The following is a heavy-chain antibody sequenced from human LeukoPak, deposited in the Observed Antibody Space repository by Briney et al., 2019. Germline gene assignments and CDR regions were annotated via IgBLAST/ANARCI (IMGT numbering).Heavy chain of an antibody. CDR2: INPKSGGT. D-gene: IGHD2-15*01. V-gene: IGHV1-2*02. CDR3: AREVVAAGEVNWFDP. CDR1: GYTFTGYY. Sequence: ASVKVSCKASGYTFTGYYMHWVRQAPGQGLEWMGWINPKSGGTKYAQKFQGRGTMTRDTSISTAYMELSRLRSDDTAVYYCAREVVAAGEVNWFDPWGQGTLVTVSS. J-gene: IGHJ5*02.